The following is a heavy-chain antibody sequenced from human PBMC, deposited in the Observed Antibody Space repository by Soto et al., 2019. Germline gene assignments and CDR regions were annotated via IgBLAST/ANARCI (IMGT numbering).Heavy chain of an antibody. Sequence: GTSVKLSCEASGDTFTSYGSSWVRQAPGQGLEWMGWISAINGTANYAQKFQGRVTITADESTSTAYMELSSLRSEDTAVYYCARDIGVLRWGHDYSGMDVWGQGTTVTVSS. J-gene: IGHJ6*02. CDR3: ARDIGVLRWGHDYSGMDV. D-gene: IGHD4-17*01. V-gene: IGHV1-69*13. CDR1: GDTFTSYG. CDR2: ISAINGTA.